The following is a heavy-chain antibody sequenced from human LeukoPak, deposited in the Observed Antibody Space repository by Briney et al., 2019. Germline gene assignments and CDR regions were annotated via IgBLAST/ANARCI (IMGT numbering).Heavy chain of an antibody. CDR1: GFTFSSYG. CDR2: IRYDGSNK. CDR3: AKDRFFSGPVAPAVPFEDY. D-gene: IGHD2-2*01. J-gene: IGHJ4*02. Sequence: GGSLRLSCAASGFTFSSYGMHWVRQAPGKGLEWVAFIRYDGSNKYYADSVKGRFTISRDNSKNTLYLQMNSLRAEDTAVYYCAKDRFFSGPVAPAVPFEDYWGQGTLVTVSS. V-gene: IGHV3-30*02.